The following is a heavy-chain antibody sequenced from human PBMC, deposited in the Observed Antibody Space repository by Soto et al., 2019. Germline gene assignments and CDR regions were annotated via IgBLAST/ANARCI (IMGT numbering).Heavy chain of an antibody. J-gene: IGHJ4*02. V-gene: IGHV4-4*07. Sequence: SETLSLTCTVSSGSINSFYWSWIRQPAGKGLEWIGRIHSSGTTNYNPSLKSRVTMSVGTSRNQFSLKLTSVTAADTAVYYCARDRIIGTSYSDYWGQGVLVTVSS. CDR3: ARDRIIGTSYSDY. CDR1: SGSINSFY. CDR2: IHSSGTT. D-gene: IGHD1-7*01.